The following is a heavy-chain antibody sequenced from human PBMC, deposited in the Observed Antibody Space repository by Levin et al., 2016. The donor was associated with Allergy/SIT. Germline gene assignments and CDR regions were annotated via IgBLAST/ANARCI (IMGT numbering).Heavy chain of an antibody. CDR2: TYYSSKWYN. D-gene: IGHD6-19*01. J-gene: IGHJ4*02. Sequence: SETLSLTCGISGGNVSSNSVAWNWIRQSPSRGLEWLGRTYYSSKWYNDYAVFVKSRISINPDTSKNQVSLQLNSVTPDDTGVYFCASATTGWNYFDLWGQGTLVTVSS. V-gene: IGHV6-1*01. CDR1: GGNVSSNSVA. CDR3: ASATTGWNYFDL.